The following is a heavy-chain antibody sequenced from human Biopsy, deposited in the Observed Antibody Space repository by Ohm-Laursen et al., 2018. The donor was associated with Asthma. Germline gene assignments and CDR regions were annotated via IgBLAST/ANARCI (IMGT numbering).Heavy chain of an antibody. Sequence: SLRLSCTASGFTFSSYVMHWVRQAPGKGLEWVAVISYDGSNKYYADSVKGRFTISRDNSKNTLYLQMNSLRAEGTAVYYCAREGIAVAHFDYWGQGTLVTVSS. J-gene: IGHJ4*02. CDR1: GFTFSSYV. V-gene: IGHV3-30-3*01. D-gene: IGHD6-19*01. CDR3: AREGIAVAHFDY. CDR2: ISYDGSNK.